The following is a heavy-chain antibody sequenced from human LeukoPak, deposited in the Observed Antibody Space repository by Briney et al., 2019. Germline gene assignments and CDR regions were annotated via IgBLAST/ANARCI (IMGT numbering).Heavy chain of an antibody. CDR3: ARGRYYYDSSGYYADY. D-gene: IGHD3-22*01. Sequence: KAGGSLRLSCAASGFTFSSYSMNWVRQAPGKGLEWVSSISSSSSYIYYADSVKGRFTISRDNAKNSLYLQMNSLRAEDTAVYYCARGRYYYDSSGYYADYWGQGTLVTVSS. V-gene: IGHV3-21*01. CDR1: GFTFSSYS. J-gene: IGHJ4*02. CDR2: ISSSSSYI.